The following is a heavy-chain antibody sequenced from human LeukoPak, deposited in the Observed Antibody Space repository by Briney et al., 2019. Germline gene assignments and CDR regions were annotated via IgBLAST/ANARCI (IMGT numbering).Heavy chain of an antibody. J-gene: IGHJ4*02. V-gene: IGHV1-18*01. CDR3: ARDRGSRTVVVIQDY. CDR1: GYTFTSYG. D-gene: IGHD3-22*01. Sequence: GASVKVSCKASGYTFTSYGISWVRQAPGRGLEWMGWISAYNGNTNYAQKLQGRVTMTTDTSTSTAYMELRSLRSDDTAVYYCARDRGSRTVVVIQDYWGQGTLVAVSS. CDR2: ISAYNGNT.